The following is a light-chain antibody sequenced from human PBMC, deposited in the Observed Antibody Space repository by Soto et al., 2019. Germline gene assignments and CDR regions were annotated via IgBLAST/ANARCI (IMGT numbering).Light chain of an antibody. CDR1: SSDVGGYNY. CDR2: DVT. J-gene: IGLJ2*01. CDR3: SSYTSSNTVI. V-gene: IGLV2-14*03. Sequence: QSALTQPASVSGSPGQWITISCTGTSSDVGGYNYVSWYQQHPGKAPKLMTYDVTSRPSGVSNRFSGSKSGNTASLTISGLQAEDEADYYCSSYTSSNTVIFGGGTKLTVL.